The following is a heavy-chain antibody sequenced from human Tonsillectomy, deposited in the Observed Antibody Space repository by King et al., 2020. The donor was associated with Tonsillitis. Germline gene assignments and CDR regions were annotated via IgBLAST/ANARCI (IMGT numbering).Heavy chain of an antibody. CDR3: ARVIGYSSNPFDP. CDR2: IYYSGST. CDR1: GGSISSGGYY. Sequence: PLQESGPGLVKPSQTLSLTCTVSGGSISSGGYYWNWIRQHPGKGLEWIGYIYYSGSTYYNPSLKSRVTISVDTSKNQFSLKLSSVTAADTAVYYCARVIGYSSNPFDPWGQGTLVTVSS. D-gene: IGHD6-13*01. J-gene: IGHJ5*02. V-gene: IGHV4-31*03.